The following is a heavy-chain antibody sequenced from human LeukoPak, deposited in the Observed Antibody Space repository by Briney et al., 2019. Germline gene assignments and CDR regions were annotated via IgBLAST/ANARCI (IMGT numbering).Heavy chain of an antibody. V-gene: IGHV1-69*04. J-gene: IGHJ6*02. D-gene: IGHD2-15*01. CDR3: ARGSSGGRYGMDV. Sequence: SVKVSCKASGGTFSSYAISWVRQAPGQGLEWMGRIIPILGIANYAQKFQGRVTITADKSTSTAYMELSSLRSEDTAVYYCARGSSGGRYGMDVWGQGTTVTVSS. CDR1: GGTFSSYA. CDR2: IIPILGIA.